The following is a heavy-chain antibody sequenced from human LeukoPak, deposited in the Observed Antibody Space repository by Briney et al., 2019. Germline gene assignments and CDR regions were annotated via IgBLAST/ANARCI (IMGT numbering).Heavy chain of an antibody. CDR3: AKAGSFCSSTSCYFLDY. Sequence: GGSLRLSCAASGFTFSSYGMHWVRQAPGKGLEWVAVISYDGSNKYYADSVKGRFTTSRDNSKNKLYLQMNSLRAEDTAVYYCAKAGSFCSSTSCYFLDYWGQGTLVTVSS. CDR2: ISYDGSNK. D-gene: IGHD2-2*01. V-gene: IGHV3-30*18. J-gene: IGHJ4*02. CDR1: GFTFSSYG.